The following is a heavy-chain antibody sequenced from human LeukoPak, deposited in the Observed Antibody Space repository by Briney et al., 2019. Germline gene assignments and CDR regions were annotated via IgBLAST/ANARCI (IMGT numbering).Heavy chain of an antibody. V-gene: IGHV3-7*01. D-gene: IGHD2-2*01. CDR3: ARLRCSSTSCFFDY. CDR2: IKQDESEK. CDR1: GFTFSSYW. J-gene: IGHJ4*02. Sequence: PGGSLRLSCEASGFTFSSYWVSWVRQAPGKGLEWVANIKQDESEKNYVDSVKGRFTISRDNAKNSLYLQMNSLRAEDTAVYYCARLRCSSTSCFFDYWGQGTLVTVSS.